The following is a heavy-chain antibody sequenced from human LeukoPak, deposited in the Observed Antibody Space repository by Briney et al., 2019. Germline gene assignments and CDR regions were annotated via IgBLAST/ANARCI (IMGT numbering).Heavy chain of an antibody. J-gene: IGHJ4*02. CDR3: AKEGSSIYYSYYFDH. CDR2: VSGRGGNT. D-gene: IGHD2-2*01. Sequence: PGGSLRLSCAASGFTFNNWVMSWVRQAPGKGLQWVAGVSGRGGNTKYADSVKGRFTISRDNSTNTVYLEMKSLRAEDTAVYYCAKEGSSIYYSYYFDHWGKGTLVTVSS. V-gene: IGHV3-23*01. CDR1: GFTFNNWV.